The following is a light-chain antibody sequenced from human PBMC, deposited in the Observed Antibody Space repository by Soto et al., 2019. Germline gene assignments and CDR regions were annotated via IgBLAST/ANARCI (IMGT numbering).Light chain of an antibody. CDR3: ISYTVSRSYV. J-gene: IGLJ1*01. CDR2: SVS. V-gene: IGLV2-14*01. CDR1: SSDIGAYDH. Sequence: QSVLTQPASVSGSPGQSITISCSGTSSDIGAYDHVAWYQQFTGKSPTLMIYSVSNRPSGVSNRFSGSKSGNTASLTISGLQAEDEADYYCISYTVSRSYVFGSGTKVTVL.